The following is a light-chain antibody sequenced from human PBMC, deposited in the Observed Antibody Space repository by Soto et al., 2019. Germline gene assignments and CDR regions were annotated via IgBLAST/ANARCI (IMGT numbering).Light chain of an antibody. J-gene: IGKJ1*01. CDR3: QPRSNWPPPRT. V-gene: IGKV3-11*01. CDR2: DAS. CDR1: QSVSSY. Sequence: EIVLTQSPATLSLSPGERATLSCRASQSVSSYLAWYQQKPGQAPRLLIYDASSRATGIPARFSGSGSGTDFTLTISSLEPEDFAVYYCQPRSNWPPPRTSGQGTKV.